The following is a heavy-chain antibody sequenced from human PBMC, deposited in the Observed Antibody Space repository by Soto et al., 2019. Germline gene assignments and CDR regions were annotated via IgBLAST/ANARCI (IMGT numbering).Heavy chain of an antibody. J-gene: IGHJ3*02. Sequence: EVQLVESGGGLVKPGGSLRLSCAASGFTFTSYSMNWVRQAPGKGLEWVSSISSSSDYIFYADSVKGRFTISRDNAKNSLYLQMNSLRAEDTAVYYCARSVPAARFDIWGQGTMVIVSS. D-gene: IGHD2-2*01. CDR1: GFTFTSYS. V-gene: IGHV3-21*01. CDR3: ARSVPAARFDI. CDR2: ISSSSDYI.